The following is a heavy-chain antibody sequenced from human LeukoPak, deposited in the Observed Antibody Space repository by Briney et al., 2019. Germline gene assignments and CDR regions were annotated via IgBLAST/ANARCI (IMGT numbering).Heavy chain of an antibody. CDR2: IYYSGRT. D-gene: IGHD1-14*01. CDR1: GGSISSYY. CDR3: ARSSGGALNWFDP. Sequence: SETLSLTCTVSGGSISSYYWSWIRQPPGKGLEWIGSIYYSGRTYYNPSLKSRVTISVDTSKNQFSLKLSSVTAADTAVYYCARSSGGALNWFDPWGQGTLVTVSS. V-gene: IGHV4-39*07. J-gene: IGHJ5*02.